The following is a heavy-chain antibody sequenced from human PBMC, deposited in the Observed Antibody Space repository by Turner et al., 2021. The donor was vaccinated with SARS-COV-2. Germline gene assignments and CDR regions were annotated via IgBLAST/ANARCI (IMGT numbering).Heavy chain of an antibody. Sequence: QLQLQESGPGLVKPSETLSLTCTVPGCSITSSNFITNFWAWIRQSPGKGLEWFGSTNYSENIYQNPSPKSRAAFSVASSKNPFSWRLTSVTAADTAVYYCATYPTGDRLGESSQDYWGRGTLVTVSS. CDR1: GCSITSSNFITNF. CDR2: TNYSENI. D-gene: IGHD3-16*01. CDR3: ATYPTGDRLGESSQDY. V-gene: IGHV4-39*01. J-gene: IGHJ4*02.